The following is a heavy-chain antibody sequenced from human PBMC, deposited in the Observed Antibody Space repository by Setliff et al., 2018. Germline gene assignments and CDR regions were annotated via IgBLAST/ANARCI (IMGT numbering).Heavy chain of an antibody. CDR2: INHSGST. CDR1: GGSFSGYY. D-gene: IGHD6-13*01. Sequence: SETLSLTCAVYGGSFSGYYWSWIRQPPGKGLEWIGEINHSGSTNYNPSLKSRVTISVDTSKNQFSLKLSSVTAADTAVYYCTRAGIAAPFDYWGQGTLVTVSS. V-gene: IGHV4-34*01. J-gene: IGHJ4*02. CDR3: TRAGIAAPFDY.